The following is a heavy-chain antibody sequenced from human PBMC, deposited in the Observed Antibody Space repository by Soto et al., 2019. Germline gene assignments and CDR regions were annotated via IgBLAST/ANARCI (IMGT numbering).Heavy chain of an antibody. Sequence: SETLSLTCTVSGGSISSSSYYWGWIRQPPGKGLEWIGSIYYSGSTYYNPSLKSRVTISVDTSKNQFSLKLSSVTAADTAVYYCARHGCSSTSCYEYYYYMDVWGKGTTVTVSS. D-gene: IGHD2-2*01. CDR2: IYYSGST. V-gene: IGHV4-39*01. CDR1: GGSISSSSYY. J-gene: IGHJ6*03. CDR3: ARHGCSSTSCYEYYYYMDV.